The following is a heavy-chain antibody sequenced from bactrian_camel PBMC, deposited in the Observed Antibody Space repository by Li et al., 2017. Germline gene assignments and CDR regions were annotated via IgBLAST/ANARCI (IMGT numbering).Heavy chain of an antibody. CDR1: GYTYSSSC. CDR3: AADSLPCGPIRFQTDEDFNF. Sequence: DVQLVESGGGSVQAGGSLRLSCAASGYTYSSSCMGWFRQAPGKEREGLASVDTDGTTSYADSVKDRFTVSRDAKNTLYLQMNNMKSEDTGIYYCAADSLPCGPIRFQTDEDFNFWGQGTQVTVS. V-gene: IGHV3S67*01. J-gene: IGHJ6*01. CDR2: VDTDGTT. D-gene: IGHD6*01.